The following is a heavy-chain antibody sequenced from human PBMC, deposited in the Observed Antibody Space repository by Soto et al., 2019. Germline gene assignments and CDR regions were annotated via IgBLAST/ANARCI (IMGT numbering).Heavy chain of an antibody. D-gene: IGHD6-6*01. CDR3: ARDYGPYSSSGPDRGPDAFDI. CDR2: INPSGGST. Sequence: GASVKVSCKASGYTFTSYYMHWVRQAPGQGLEWMGIINPSGGSTSYAQKFQGRVTMTRDTSTSTVYMELSSLRSEDTAVYYCARDYGPYSSSGPDRGPDAFDIWGQGTMSTVSS. J-gene: IGHJ3*02. CDR1: GYTFTSYY. V-gene: IGHV1-46*01.